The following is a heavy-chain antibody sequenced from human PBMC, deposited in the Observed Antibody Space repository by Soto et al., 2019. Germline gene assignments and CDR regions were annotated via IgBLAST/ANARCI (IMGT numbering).Heavy chain of an antibody. CDR3: AHTTSRVPRALHY. V-gene: IGHV2-5*01. J-gene: IGHJ4*02. Sequence: QITLRESGPTLVEPTQTLTLTCTFSGFSLSTNGVGVGWVRQPPGEALGWLALIFWNDDKRYSPCLRNRLTITKDTSKNQVDLTMTIMGPVDTATYYCAHTTSRVPRALHYWGQGTLVTVSS. CDR2: IFWNDDK. D-gene: IGHD4-4*01. CDR1: GFSLSTNGVG.